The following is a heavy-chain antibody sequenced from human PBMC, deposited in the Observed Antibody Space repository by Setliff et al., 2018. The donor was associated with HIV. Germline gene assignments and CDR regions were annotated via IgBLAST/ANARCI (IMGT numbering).Heavy chain of an antibody. J-gene: IGHJ5*01. V-gene: IGHV4-61*02. CDR1: GGSIDSGNYD. D-gene: IGHD5-12*01. CDR2: IYTRGST. Sequence: SETLFLTCTVSGGSIDSGNYDWNWVRQPGGKGLEWIGRIYTRGSTKYSPTFESRVTMSLDTSKNQFSLNLRSVTAADTALYYCVRSGCNGNICYDSRGWLDSWGQGTQGTSPQ. CDR3: VRSGCNGNICYDSRGWLDS.